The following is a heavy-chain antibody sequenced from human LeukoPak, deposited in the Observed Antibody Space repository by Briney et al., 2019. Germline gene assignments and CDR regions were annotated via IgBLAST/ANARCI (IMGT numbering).Heavy chain of an antibody. D-gene: IGHD1-14*01. CDR3: ARDRANQFDY. CDR2: IYSGGST. Sequence: GGSLRLSCAASGFTVSSNYMSWVRQAPGKRLEWVSVIYSGGSTYYADSVKGRFTISRDNSKNTLYLQMNSLRPEDTAVYYCARDRANQFDYWGQGALVTVSS. J-gene: IGHJ4*02. V-gene: IGHV3-66*01. CDR1: GFTVSSNY.